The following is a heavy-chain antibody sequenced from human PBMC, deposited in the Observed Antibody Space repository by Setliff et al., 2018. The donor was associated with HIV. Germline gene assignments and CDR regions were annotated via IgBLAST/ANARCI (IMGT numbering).Heavy chain of an antibody. V-gene: IGHV3-7*03. CDR1: GFTFSHHW. CDR2: IKQDGTEK. J-gene: IGHJ4*02. Sequence: GGSLRLSCVASGFTFSHHWMSWVRQAPGKGLEWVANIKQDGTEKYYVGSVKGRFTISRDNARKSLYLQMNSLRAEDAAVYYCVRDKIGYFDYWGQGTLVTVSS. CDR3: VRDKIGYFDY.